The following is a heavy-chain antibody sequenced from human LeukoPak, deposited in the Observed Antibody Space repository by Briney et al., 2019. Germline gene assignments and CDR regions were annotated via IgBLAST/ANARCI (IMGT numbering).Heavy chain of an antibody. CDR3: ARDVWTGVAVSDY. CDR2: IKEDGSIQ. D-gene: IGHD6-19*01. Sequence: GGSLRLSCVASGFTFSSYWMTWVRQAPEKGLEWLANIKEDGSIQYYLDSVRGRFTISRDNAKTSVYLQLNSLRADDTAVYYCARDVWTGVAVSDYWGQGTLVTVSS. V-gene: IGHV3-7*01. J-gene: IGHJ4*02. CDR1: GFTFSSYW.